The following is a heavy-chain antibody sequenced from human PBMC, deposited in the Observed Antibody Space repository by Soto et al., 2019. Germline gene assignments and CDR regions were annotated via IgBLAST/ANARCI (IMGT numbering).Heavy chain of an antibody. CDR3: AASMNSAMAFDY. Sequence: AASVKVSCKASGYTFTHYYIHWVRQAPGQGLEWMGIINPNGGITTYAQKFRAGFTMTRDTSTSTVYLELSSLRSEDSAIYYCAASMNSAMAFDYWGQGALVTVSS. CDR1: GYTFTHYY. J-gene: IGHJ4*02. V-gene: IGHV1-46*01. D-gene: IGHD5-18*01. CDR2: INPNGGIT.